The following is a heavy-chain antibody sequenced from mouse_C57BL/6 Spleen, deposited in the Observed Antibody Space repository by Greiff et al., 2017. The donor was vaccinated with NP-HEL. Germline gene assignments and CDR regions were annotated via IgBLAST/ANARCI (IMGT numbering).Heavy chain of an antibody. CDR1: GYSFTGYY. Sequence: EVQLQQSGPELVKPGASVKISCKASGYSFTGYYMNWVKQSPEKSLEWIGEINPSTGGTTYNQKFKAKATLTVDKSSSTAYMQLKILTSEDSAVYYCARRSVGSGMDYWGQGTSVTVSS. J-gene: IGHJ4*01. D-gene: IGHD1-1*02. CDR3: ARRSVGSGMDY. V-gene: IGHV1-42*01. CDR2: INPSTGGT.